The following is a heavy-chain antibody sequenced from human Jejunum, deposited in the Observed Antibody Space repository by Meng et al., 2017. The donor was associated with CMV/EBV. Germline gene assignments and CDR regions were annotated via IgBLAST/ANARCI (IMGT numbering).Heavy chain of an antibody. V-gene: IGHV1-69*10. Sequence: QVQLVQYGAEVKKPVSSVKVACKTSGGSFSTYTFSWVRQAPGQGLEWMGGLIPVLNKAKSAPRFQDRVRFTADETTTTAYMELSSLTFEDTAVYFCARVEVGITSGDYWGQGTLVTVSS. J-gene: IGHJ4*02. CDR2: LIPVLNKA. CDR3: ARVEVGITSGDY. CDR1: GGSFSTYT. D-gene: IGHD1-26*01.